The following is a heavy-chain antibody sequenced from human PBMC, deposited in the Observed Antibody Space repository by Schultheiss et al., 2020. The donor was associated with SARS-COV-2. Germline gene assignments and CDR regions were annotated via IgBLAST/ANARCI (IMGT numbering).Heavy chain of an antibody. CDR1: GGSISSSSYY. CDR3: ARGGQWLVVWFDP. J-gene: IGHJ5*02. V-gene: IGHV4-39*07. Sequence: SETLSLTCTVSGGSISSSSYYWGWIRQPPGKGLEWIGSIYYSGSTNYNPSLKSRVTISVDTSKNQFSLKLSSVTAADTAVYYCARGGQWLVVWFDPWGQGTLVTVSS. CDR2: IYYSGST. D-gene: IGHD6-19*01.